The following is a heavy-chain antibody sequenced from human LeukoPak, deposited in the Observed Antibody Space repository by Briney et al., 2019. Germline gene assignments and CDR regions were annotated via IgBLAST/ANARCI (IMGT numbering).Heavy chain of an antibody. CDR3: ARVPGYSYGIEAFDI. V-gene: IGHV4-59*01. CDR2: IYYSGST. CDR1: GDSISGYY. D-gene: IGHD5-18*01. Sequence: PSETLSLTCTVSGDSISGYYWSWIRQPPGKGLEWIGYIYYSGSTNYNPSLKSRVTISVDTSKNQFSLKLSSVTAADTAVYYCARVPGYSYGIEAFDIWGQGTMVTVSS. J-gene: IGHJ3*02.